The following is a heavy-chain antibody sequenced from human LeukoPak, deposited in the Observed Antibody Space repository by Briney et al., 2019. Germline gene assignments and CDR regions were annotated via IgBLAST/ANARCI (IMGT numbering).Heavy chain of an antibody. CDR2: ISYDGSNK. V-gene: IGHV3-30-3*01. J-gene: IGHJ4*02. D-gene: IGHD2-2*01. CDR3: ARDNDQQLILAAFFYFDY. Sequence: PSGRSLRLSCAASGFTFSSYAMHWVRQAPGKGLEWVAVISYDGSNKYYADSVKGRFTISRDNSKNTLYLQLNSLRAVDTAVYNCARDNDQQLILAAFFYFDYWGQGTLVTVSS. CDR1: GFTFSSYA.